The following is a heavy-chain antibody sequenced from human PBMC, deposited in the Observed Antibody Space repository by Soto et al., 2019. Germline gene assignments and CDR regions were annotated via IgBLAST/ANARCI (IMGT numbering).Heavy chain of an antibody. CDR3: AIGYYDFWSGYFPGGNYYGMDV. D-gene: IGHD3-3*01. J-gene: IGHJ6*02. CDR1: GGSFSGYY. V-gene: IGHV4-34*01. Sequence: KPSETLSLTCAVYGGSFSGYYWSWIRQPPGKGLEWIGEINHSGSTNYNPSLKSRVTISVDTSKNQFSLKLSSVTAADTAVYYCAIGYYDFWSGYFPGGNYYGMDVWGQGTTVTVSS. CDR2: INHSGST.